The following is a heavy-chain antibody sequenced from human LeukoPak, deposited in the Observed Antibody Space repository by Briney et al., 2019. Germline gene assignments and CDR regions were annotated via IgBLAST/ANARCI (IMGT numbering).Heavy chain of an antibody. CDR2: IQFDGSKI. CDR1: GFTFNTHG. Sequence: GGSLRLSCVASGFTFNTHGMHWVRQAPGKGLEWVAFIQFDGSKIDYADSVQGRFTLSRDNSKNTLYLQMNTLRADDTAVYYCAKGRTIIGLALPRYYFDFWGQGTLVTVSS. J-gene: IGHJ4*02. V-gene: IGHV3-30*02. D-gene: IGHD3/OR15-3a*01. CDR3: AKGRTIIGLALPRYYFDF.